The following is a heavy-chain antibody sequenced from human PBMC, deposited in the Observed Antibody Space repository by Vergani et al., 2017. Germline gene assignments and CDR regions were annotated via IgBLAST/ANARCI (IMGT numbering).Heavy chain of an antibody. D-gene: IGHD2-2*01. CDR2: INWDGGGT. CDR3: ARRASXCRSTRCYEYFDL. V-gene: IGHV3-20*01. CDR1: GFRFDDYG. Sequence: EVQLVESGGGVVRPGGSLRLSCAASGFRFDDYGMSWVRQAPGKGLEWVSGINWDGGGTAYADSMKGRFTISRDNAKNSLYLQIYSLTAEDMAFYHCARRASXCRSTRCYEYFDLWGRGTLVTVSS. J-gene: IGHJ2*01.